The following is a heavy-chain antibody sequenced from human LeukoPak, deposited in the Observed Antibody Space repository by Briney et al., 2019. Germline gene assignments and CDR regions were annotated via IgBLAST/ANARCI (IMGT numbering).Heavy chain of an antibody. CDR3: AKDGGTHFDH. CDR2: ISSSGTTI. CDR1: GFTFSSYG. V-gene: IGHV3-48*01. D-gene: IGHD1-26*01. Sequence: GGSLRLSCAASGFTFSSYGMSWVRQAPGKGLEWVSYISSSGTTISYAQSVKGRFTITRDNAQNSLTLHMNTLRADDTAVYYCAKDGGTHFDHWGQGTLVTVSS. J-gene: IGHJ4*02.